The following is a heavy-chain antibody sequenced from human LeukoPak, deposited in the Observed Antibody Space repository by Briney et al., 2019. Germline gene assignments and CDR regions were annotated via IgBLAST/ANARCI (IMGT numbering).Heavy chain of an antibody. CDR1: GFTFSSYG. V-gene: IGHV3-23*01. CDR3: AKPAKTDYADY. J-gene: IGHJ4*02. CDR2: ISGSGGNT. Sequence: HPGGSLRLSCAASGFTFSSYGMNWVRQAPGKGLEWVSAISGSGGNTYYADSVKGRFTISRDNSKNTLYLQMNSLRAEDTVLYYCAKPAKTDYADYWGQGTLVTVSS. D-gene: IGHD1-14*01.